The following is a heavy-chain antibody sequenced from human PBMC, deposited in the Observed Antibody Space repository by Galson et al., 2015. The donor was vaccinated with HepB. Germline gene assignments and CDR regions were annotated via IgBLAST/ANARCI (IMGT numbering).Heavy chain of an antibody. CDR1: GYTFTHYG. CDR2: ISVYNGNT. D-gene: IGHD2-21*02. CDR3: ARDYVVTTRNWLDP. V-gene: IGHV1-18*01. Sequence: SVKVSCKASGYTFTHYGINWVRQAPGQGLEWMGWISVYNGNTNYPQKLQGRVTMTTDTSTSTAYMELRSLRSDDTAVYYCARDYVVTTRNWLDPWGQGTLVTVSS. J-gene: IGHJ5*02.